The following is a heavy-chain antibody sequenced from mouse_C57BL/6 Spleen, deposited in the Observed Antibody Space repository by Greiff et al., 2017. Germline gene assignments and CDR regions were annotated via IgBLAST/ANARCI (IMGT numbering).Heavy chain of an antibody. CDR3: ARRDGDGPWYFDV. V-gene: IGHV2-2*01. D-gene: IGHD2-3*01. CDR1: GFSLTSSG. J-gene: IGHJ1*03. CDR2: IWSGGST. Sequence: QVQLQQSGPGLVQPSQSLSITCTVSGFSLTSSGVHWVRQSPGKGLEWLGVIWSGGSTDDNAAFISRLSISKDNSKSQVFFKMNSLQADDTAIYYCARRDGDGPWYFDVRGTETTVTVSS.